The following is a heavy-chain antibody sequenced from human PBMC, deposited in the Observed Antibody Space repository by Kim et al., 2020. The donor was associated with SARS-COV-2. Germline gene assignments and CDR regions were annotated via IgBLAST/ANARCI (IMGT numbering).Heavy chain of an antibody. CDR1: GGSISSSSYY. CDR2: IYYSGST. CDR3: ATSVDTAMFGVMGY. D-gene: IGHD5-18*01. J-gene: IGHJ4*02. Sequence: SETLSLTCTVSGGSISSSSYYWGWIRQPPGKGLEWIGSIYYSGSTYYNPSLKSRVTISVDTSKNQFSLKLSSVTAADTAVYYCATSVDTAMFGVMGYWGQGTLVTVSS. V-gene: IGHV4-39*01.